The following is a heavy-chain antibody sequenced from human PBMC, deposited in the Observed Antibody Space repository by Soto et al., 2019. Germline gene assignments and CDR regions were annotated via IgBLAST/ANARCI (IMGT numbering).Heavy chain of an antibody. CDR1: GYTFTSYD. J-gene: IGHJ4*02. Sequence: ASVKVSCKASGYTFTSYDMHWVRQAPGQRLEWMGWIIGGNGNTKYSQKFQGRATINRDKSTSTAYMELSSLRSEDTAVYYCARVGSSSWYLYFDDPGQGTRVTVSS. V-gene: IGHV1-3*01. CDR2: IIGGNGNT. CDR3: ARVGSSSWYLYFDD. D-gene: IGHD6-13*01.